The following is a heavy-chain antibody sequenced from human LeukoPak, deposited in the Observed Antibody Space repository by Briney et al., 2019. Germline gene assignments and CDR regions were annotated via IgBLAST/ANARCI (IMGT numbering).Heavy chain of an antibody. CDR2: IKEDGSDK. CDR1: GFTFSTYW. Sequence: GGSLRLSCAASGFTFSTYWMSWVRQAPGKGLEWVANIKEDGSDKNFLDSVKGRFTISRDNAKNSLYLQMNSLRAEDTAVYYCAGDRGFSTFDYWGQGTLVTVSS. J-gene: IGHJ4*02. D-gene: IGHD3-22*01. CDR3: AGDRGFSTFDY. V-gene: IGHV3-7*01.